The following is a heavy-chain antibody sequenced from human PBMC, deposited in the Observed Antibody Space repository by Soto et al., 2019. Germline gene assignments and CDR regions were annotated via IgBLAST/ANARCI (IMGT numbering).Heavy chain of an antibody. Sequence: QVQLVQSGAEVKKPGASVKVSCKASGYTFTSYGISWVRQAPGQGLEWMGWISAYNGNTNYAQKLQGRVTMTTDTSTSTAYMELRSLRSDDTAVYYCAALDHSYCSSTSCAFDYWGQGTLVTVSS. V-gene: IGHV1-18*01. CDR3: AALDHSYCSSTSCAFDY. J-gene: IGHJ4*02. D-gene: IGHD2-2*01. CDR2: ISAYNGNT. CDR1: GYTFTSYG.